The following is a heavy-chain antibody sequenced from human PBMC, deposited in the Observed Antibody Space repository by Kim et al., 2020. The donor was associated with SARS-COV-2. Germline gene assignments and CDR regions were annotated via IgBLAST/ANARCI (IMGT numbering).Heavy chain of an antibody. CDR1: GFTFSSYA. V-gene: IGHV3-23*01. D-gene: IGHD3-16*01. CDR2: IRGAGDGT. J-gene: IGHJ6*02. Sequence: GGSLRLSCAASGFTFSSYAMSWVRQAPGKGLEWVSVIRGAGDGTFYADSVKGRFTISRDNAKETLYLQMNTLRAEDTAVYYCAKSDVLGGDYYGMDVWGQGTTVTVSS. CDR3: AKSDVLGGDYYGMDV.